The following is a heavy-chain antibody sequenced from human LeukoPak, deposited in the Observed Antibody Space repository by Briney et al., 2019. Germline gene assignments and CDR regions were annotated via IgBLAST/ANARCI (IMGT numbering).Heavy chain of an antibody. CDR1: GYTLTELS. Sequence: GASVKVSCKVSGYTLTELSMHWVRQAPGKGLEWMGGFDPEDGETIYAQKFQGRVTMTEDTSTDTAYMELSSLRSEDTAEYYCATYSLVGATCVYWGQGTLVTVSS. V-gene: IGHV1-24*01. CDR2: FDPEDGET. D-gene: IGHD1-26*01. CDR3: ATYSLVGATCVY. J-gene: IGHJ4*02.